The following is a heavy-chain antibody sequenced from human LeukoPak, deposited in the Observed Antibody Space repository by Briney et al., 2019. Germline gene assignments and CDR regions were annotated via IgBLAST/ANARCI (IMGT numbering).Heavy chain of an antibody. CDR2: ISGYNGKT. J-gene: IGHJ5*02. Sequence: ASVKVSCKASGYTFNTYGITWVRQAPGQGLEWMGWISGYNGKTKYAQKLQGRVTMTTDTSTSTAYMELRSLRSDDTAVYYCARDSWSAPRWFDPWGQGTLVTVSS. D-gene: IGHD2-8*02. CDR1: GYTFNTYG. V-gene: IGHV1-18*01. CDR3: ARDSWSAPRWFDP.